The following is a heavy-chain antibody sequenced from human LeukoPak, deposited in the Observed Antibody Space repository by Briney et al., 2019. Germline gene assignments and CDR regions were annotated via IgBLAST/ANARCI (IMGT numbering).Heavy chain of an antibody. Sequence: GGSLRLSCVASGFIFSSYWMHWVRQVPGKGLVWVSRINPDGSTTSYADSVKDRFTISRDNAKSMVYLQMNSLRGEDSAVYYCARVSIGWYHFDYWGQGVLVSVSS. V-gene: IGHV3-74*01. CDR3: ARVSIGWYHFDY. CDR2: INPDGSTT. D-gene: IGHD6-19*01. CDR1: GFIFSSYW. J-gene: IGHJ4*02.